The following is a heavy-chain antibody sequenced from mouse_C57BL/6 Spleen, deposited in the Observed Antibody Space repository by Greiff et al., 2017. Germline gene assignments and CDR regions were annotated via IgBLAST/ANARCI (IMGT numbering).Heavy chain of an antibody. CDR1: GFSLTSYG. Sequence: QVQLQQSGPGLVQPSQSLSITCTVSGFSLTSYGVHWVRQSPGKGLEWLGVIWSGRSTDYNAAFISRLSISKDNSKSQVFFKMNSLQADDTAIYYCASPYYYGSSYAMDNWGQGTSVTVSS. D-gene: IGHD1-1*01. J-gene: IGHJ4*01. V-gene: IGHV2-2*01. CDR2: IWSGRST. CDR3: ASPYYYGSSYAMDN.